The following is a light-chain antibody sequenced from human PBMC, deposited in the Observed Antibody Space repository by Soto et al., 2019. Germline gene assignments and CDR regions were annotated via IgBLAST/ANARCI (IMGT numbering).Light chain of an antibody. CDR2: EVS. CDR3: SSSTSRSTYL. CDR1: SSDVGGYNY. V-gene: IGLV2-14*01. J-gene: IGLJ1*01. Sequence: QPVLTQPASVSGSPGQSITISCTGTSSDVGGYNYVSWYQHHPGKAPKLMIYEVSLRPSGVSNRFSGSKSGNTASLTISGLLAEDEADYYCSSSTSRSTYLFGSGTKLTVL.